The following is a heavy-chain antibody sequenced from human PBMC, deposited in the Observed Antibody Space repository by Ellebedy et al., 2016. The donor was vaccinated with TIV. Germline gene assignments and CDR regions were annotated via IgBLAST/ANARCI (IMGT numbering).Heavy chain of an antibody. CDR1: GGSISRSNW. CDR2: IYHTGST. CDR3: ARAPGVVVAAVNAFDI. D-gene: IGHD2-15*01. V-gene: IGHV4-4*02. J-gene: IGHJ3*02. Sequence: MPSETLSLTCAVSGGSISRSNWWSWVRQPPGRGLEWIGEIYHTGSTNYNPSLKSRVTISVDKSKNHFSLKLTSVTAADTAVYYCARAPGVVVAAVNAFDIWGQGTMVTVSS.